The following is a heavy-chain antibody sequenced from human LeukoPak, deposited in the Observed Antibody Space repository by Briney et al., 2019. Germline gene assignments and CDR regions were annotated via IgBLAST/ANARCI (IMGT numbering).Heavy chain of an antibody. D-gene: IGHD1-26*01. CDR3: ARATNLYYYYGMDV. CDR2: INPSSGVT. V-gene: IGHV1-46*01. Sequence: GASVNVSCKTSGYTFTSYYIHWVRQAPGQGLEWMGIINPSSGVTNYAQKFQGRVTMTRDTSTSTVYMELSSQTSDDTAVYYCARATNLYYYYGMDVWGQGTTVTVSS. J-gene: IGHJ6*02. CDR1: GYTFTSYY.